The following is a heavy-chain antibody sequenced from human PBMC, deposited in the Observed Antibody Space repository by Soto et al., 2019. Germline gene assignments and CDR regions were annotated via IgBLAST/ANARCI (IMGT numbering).Heavy chain of an antibody. Sequence: QVHLVQSGAEVKKPGASVKVSCKTSGYTFTSYGISWVRQAPGQGLEWLGWISGYDGRTNLAQKVQDRVTMTTDTSTSTVYMELRSLRSDDTAVYYCAREGDVPYYYSGMDVWDQGTTVTVSS. CDR3: AREGDVPYYYSGMDV. D-gene: IGHD2-21*02. V-gene: IGHV1-18*01. CDR2: ISGYDGRT. J-gene: IGHJ6*02. CDR1: GYTFTSYG.